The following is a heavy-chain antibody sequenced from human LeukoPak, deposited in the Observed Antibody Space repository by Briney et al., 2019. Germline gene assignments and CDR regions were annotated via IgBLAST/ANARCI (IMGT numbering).Heavy chain of an antibody. D-gene: IGHD4-11*01. CDR2: IGVGGDT. J-gene: IGHJ4*02. V-gene: IGHV3-13*01. CDR1: GFNFSRND. CDR3: AKAFDYNGLRGEGGSFDC. Sequence: GGSLRLSCVASGFNFSRNDMHWVRQTTERGLEWVSAIGVGGDTYYADPVKGRFTISRENGKNSVYLQMNSLRAGDTAVYFCAKAFDYNGLRGEGGSFDCWGQGALVTVSS.